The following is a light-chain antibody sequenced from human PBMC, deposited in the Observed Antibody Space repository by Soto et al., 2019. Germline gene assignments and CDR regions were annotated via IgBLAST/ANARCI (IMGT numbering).Light chain of an antibody. J-gene: IGKJ1*01. V-gene: IGKV3-20*01. CDR2: GAS. CDR1: QSVSSSY. Sequence: VLTQSPGTLFLSPGDRAALSCRGSQSVSSSYLACYQKKPGKAPRLLIYGASNSATGIPDRLSGSWSGTDFTLTSSRLEPEDFAVYYCQQNGSPGTCGQGTKVDIK. CDR3: QQNGSPGT.